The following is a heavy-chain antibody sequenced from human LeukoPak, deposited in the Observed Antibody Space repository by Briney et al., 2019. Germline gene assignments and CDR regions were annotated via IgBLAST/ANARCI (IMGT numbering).Heavy chain of an antibody. V-gene: IGHV1-69*05. D-gene: IGHD3-22*01. J-gene: IGHJ3*02. CDR3: ARDNSSYDSSGARYAFDI. CDR2: IIPIFGTA. Sequence: SVKVSCKASGGTFSSYAISWARQAPGQGLEWMGGIIPIFGTANYAQKFQGRVTITTDESTSTAYMELSSLRSEDTAVYYCARDNSSYDSSGARYAFDIWGQGTMVTVSS. CDR1: GGTFSSYA.